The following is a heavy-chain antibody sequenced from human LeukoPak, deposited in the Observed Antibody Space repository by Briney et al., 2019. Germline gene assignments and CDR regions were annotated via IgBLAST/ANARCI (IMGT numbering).Heavy chain of an antibody. J-gene: IGHJ4*02. V-gene: IGHV3-21*01. CDR2: ITDIGSST. CDR3: ARGPGGTKYFDY. Sequence: GGSLRLSCAASGFTFSNHNMNWVRQAPGKGLEWVSSITDIGSSTYYADSVKGRFTISRGNAKNTLYLQMNSLRAEDTAVYYCARGPGGTKYFDYWGQGTLVTVSS. CDR1: GFTFSNHN. D-gene: IGHD2-15*01.